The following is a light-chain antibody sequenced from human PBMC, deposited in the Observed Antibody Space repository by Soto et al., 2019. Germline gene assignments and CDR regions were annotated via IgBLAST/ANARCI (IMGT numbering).Light chain of an antibody. J-gene: IGKJ4*01. V-gene: IGKV1-5*03. Sequence: DIQMTPSPSTLSVSVGDRVTITCRASQSISSWLAWYQQKPGKAPKLLIYKASGLESGVPSRFSGSGSGTDFTLTISSLQPDDFATYYCQQYNSYSPLTFGGGTKVDI. CDR2: KAS. CDR1: QSISSW. CDR3: QQYNSYSPLT.